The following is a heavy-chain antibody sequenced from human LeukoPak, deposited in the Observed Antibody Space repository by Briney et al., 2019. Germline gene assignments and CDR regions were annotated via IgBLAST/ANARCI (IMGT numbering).Heavy chain of an antibody. Sequence: PGGSLRLSCAASGFTFSNYGMHWVRQAPGKGLERVAVLSYDGSNEYYADPVQGRFAISRDNSKTTLYLQMNSLRADDTAVYYCAKDRSPSMVRVLIVGYFDYWGQGTLVTVSS. CDR2: LSYDGSNE. J-gene: IGHJ4*02. V-gene: IGHV3-30*18. CDR3: AKDRSPSMVRVLIVGYFDY. D-gene: IGHD3-10*01. CDR1: GFTFSNYG.